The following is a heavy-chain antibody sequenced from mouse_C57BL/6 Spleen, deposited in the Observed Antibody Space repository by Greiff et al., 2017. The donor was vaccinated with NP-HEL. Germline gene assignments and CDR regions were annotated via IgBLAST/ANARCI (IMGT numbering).Heavy chain of an antibody. Sequence: EVQLQESGPGLVKPSQSLSLTCSVTGYSITSGYYWNWIRQFPGNKLEWMGYISYDGSNNYNPSLKNRFSITRDSPKNQFFLKLNSVTTEDTATYYCAKSYYYGSSYFDYWGQGTTLTVSS. CDR1: GYSITSGYY. D-gene: IGHD1-1*01. CDR2: ISYDGSN. CDR3: AKSYYYGSSYFDY. V-gene: IGHV3-6*01. J-gene: IGHJ2*01.